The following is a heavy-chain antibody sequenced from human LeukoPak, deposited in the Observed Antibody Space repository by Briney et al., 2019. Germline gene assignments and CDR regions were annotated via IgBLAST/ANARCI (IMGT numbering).Heavy chain of an antibody. D-gene: IGHD2-2*01. J-gene: IGHJ4*02. V-gene: IGHV4-30-4*01. CDR1: GGSISSGDYY. CDR3: ARYCSSTSAKNFDY. Sequence: PSETLSLTWTVSGGSISSGDYYWSWIRQPPRKGLEWIGYIYYSGSTYYNPSLKSRVTISVDTSKNQFSLKLSSVTAADTAVYYCARYCSSTSAKNFDYWGQGTLVTVSS. CDR2: IYYSGST.